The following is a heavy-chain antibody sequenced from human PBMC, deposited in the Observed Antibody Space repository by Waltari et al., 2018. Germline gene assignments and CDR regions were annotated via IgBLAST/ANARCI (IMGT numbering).Heavy chain of an antibody. D-gene: IGHD3-3*01. CDR1: GFTFTSYW. CDR2: INSDGSNI. V-gene: IGHV3-74*01. J-gene: IGHJ5*02. CDR3: ARDLSVWSGYYGGWFDP. Sequence: EVQLVESGGGLVQPGGSVRLSSAASGFTFTSYWMHWVRQAPGKGLVWVSRINSDGSNIRYADSVKGRFTISRDNAKNTLYLQMNSLRAEDTAVYYCARDLSVWSGYYGGWFDPWGQGTLVTVSS.